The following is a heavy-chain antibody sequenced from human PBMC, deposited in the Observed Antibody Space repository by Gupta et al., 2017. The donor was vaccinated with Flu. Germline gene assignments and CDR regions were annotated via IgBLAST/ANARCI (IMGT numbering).Heavy chain of an antibody. Sequence: SYWMHWVRQVPGKGLVWFSRVNGEGSDTSYADSVKGRFTVSRDNAKNILYMQMNSLRAEDTAVYYCTTTFEYWGQGVLVTVSS. V-gene: IGHV3-74*01. D-gene: IGHD1-1*01. J-gene: IGHJ4*02. CDR3: TTTFEY. CDR1: SYW. CDR2: VNGEGSDT.